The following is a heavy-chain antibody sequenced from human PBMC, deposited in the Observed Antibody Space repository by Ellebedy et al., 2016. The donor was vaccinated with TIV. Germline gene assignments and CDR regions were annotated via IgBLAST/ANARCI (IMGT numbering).Heavy chain of an antibody. CDR3: ARFAYYDFWSGSK. J-gene: IGHJ4*02. CDR1: GYTFTSYD. Sequence: ASVKVSXXASGYTFTSYDINWVRQATGQGLEWMGWMNPNSGNTGYAQKFQGRVTMTRNTSISTAYMELSSLRSEDTAVYYCARFAYYDFWSGSKWGQGTLVTVSS. D-gene: IGHD3-3*01. V-gene: IGHV1-8*01. CDR2: MNPNSGNT.